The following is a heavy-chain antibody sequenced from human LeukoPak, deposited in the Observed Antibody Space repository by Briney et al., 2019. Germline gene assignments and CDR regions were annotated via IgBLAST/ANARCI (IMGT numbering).Heavy chain of an antibody. CDR3: ERERSGAYTEH. CDR1: GFTVNNNR. CDR2: TYSGGTT. D-gene: IGHD7-27*01. Sequence: GGSLRLSCAASGFTVNNNRMGWVRQAPGEGLEWVSITYSGGTTYYADSVRGRFTISRDDSKNTLYLQMKSLTAEDTAVYYCERERSGAYTEHWRQGTLVTVSS. J-gene: IGHJ1*01. V-gene: IGHV3-53*01.